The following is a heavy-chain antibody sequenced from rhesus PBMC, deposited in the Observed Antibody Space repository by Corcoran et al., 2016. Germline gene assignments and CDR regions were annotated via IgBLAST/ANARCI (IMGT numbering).Heavy chain of an antibody. V-gene: IGHV4-127*01. CDR1: GYSISSGYD. CDR3: ARLVITTLDY. D-gene: IGHD3-16*01. CDR2: FYGSSWST. J-gene: IGHJ4*01. Sequence: QVQLQESGPGVVKPSETLSLTCAVSGYSISSGYDWSWIRQPPGKGLEGIGYFYGSSWSTNYNPSLKIRVTISQDTSKTQFSLKLSSVTAADTAVYYCARLVITTLDYWGQGVLVTVSS.